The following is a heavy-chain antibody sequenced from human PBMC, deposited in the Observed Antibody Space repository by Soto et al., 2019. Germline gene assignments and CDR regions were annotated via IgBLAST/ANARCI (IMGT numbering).Heavy chain of an antibody. D-gene: IGHD6-13*01. CDR2: ISAYNGNT. V-gene: IGHV1-18*01. J-gene: IGHJ6*02. CDR1: GYTFTSYG. Sequence: ASVKVSCKASGYTFTSYGISWVRQAPGQGLEWMGWISAYNGNTNYAQKLQGRVTMTTDTSTSTAYMELRSLRSDDTAVYYCARTASGEGYSSSWYPFYYYYGMDVWGQGTTVTVSS. CDR3: ARTASGEGYSSSWYPFYYYYGMDV.